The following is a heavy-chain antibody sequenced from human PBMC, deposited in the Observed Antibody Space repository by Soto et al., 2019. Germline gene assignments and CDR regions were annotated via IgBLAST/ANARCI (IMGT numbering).Heavy chain of an antibody. CDR2: IYPGDSDT. J-gene: IGHJ3*02. V-gene: IGHV5-51*01. Sequence: GESLKISCKGSGYSFINYWIGWVRQMPGKGLEWMGIIYPGDSDTRYSPSFKGQATISADKSINTAYLQWSSLEASDTAMYYCARQDEYSRLFDIWGQGTMVTAS. CDR3: ARQDEYSRLFDI. D-gene: IGHD6-13*01. CDR1: GYSFINYW.